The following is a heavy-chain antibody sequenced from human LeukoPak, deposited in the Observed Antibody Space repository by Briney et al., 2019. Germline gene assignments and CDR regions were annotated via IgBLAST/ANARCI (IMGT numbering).Heavy chain of an antibody. CDR1: GGSISSSSYY. Sequence: SETLSLTCTVSGGSISSSSYYWGWIRQPPGKGLEWIGSIYYSGSTYYNPSLKSRVTISVDTSKNQFSLKLSSVTAADTAVYYCARGRMQLWPNHKIYFDYWGQGTLVTVSS. CDR3: ARGRMQLWPNHKIYFDY. D-gene: IGHD5-18*01. J-gene: IGHJ4*02. CDR2: IYYSGST. V-gene: IGHV4-39*01.